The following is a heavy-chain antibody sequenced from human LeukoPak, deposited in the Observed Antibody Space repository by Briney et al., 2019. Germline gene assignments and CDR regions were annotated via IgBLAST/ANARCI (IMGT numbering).Heavy chain of an antibody. J-gene: IGHJ3*02. CDR1: GFTFSSYD. CDR2: IGTAGDT. CDR3: ARGYYYDSSGYHGGINAFDI. Sequence: GGSLRLSCAASGFTFSSYDMHWVRHATGKGLEWVSAIGTAGDTYYPGSVKGRFTISRENAKNSLYLQMNSLRAGDTAVYYCARGYYYDSSGYHGGINAFDIWGQGTMVTVSS. D-gene: IGHD3-22*01. V-gene: IGHV3-13*04.